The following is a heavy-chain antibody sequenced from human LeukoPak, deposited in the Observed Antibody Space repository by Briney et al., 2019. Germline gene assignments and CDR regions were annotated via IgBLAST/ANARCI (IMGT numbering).Heavy chain of an antibody. CDR3: ARERRVVPAALDY. D-gene: IGHD2-2*01. Sequence: ASVKVSFKASGGTFSSYAISWVRQAPGQGLEWMGRIIPILGIANYAQKFQGRVTITADKSTSTAYMELSSLRSEDTAVYYCARERRVVPAALDYWGQGTLVTVSS. J-gene: IGHJ4*02. V-gene: IGHV1-69*04. CDR2: IIPILGIA. CDR1: GGTFSSYA.